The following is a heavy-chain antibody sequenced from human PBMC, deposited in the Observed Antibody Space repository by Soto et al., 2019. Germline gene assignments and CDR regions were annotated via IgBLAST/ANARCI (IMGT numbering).Heavy chain of an antibody. D-gene: IGHD2-15*01. CDR3: TRHTPAISISDH. CDR1: GGSISSSSYY. CDR2: IYYGGST. J-gene: IGHJ4*02. Sequence: QLQLQQSGPGLVKPSETLSLTCTASGGSISSSSYYWGWLGQPPGKGLEWIRSIYYGGSTYSHPSLKSRVTISVDTSKNQFSLKLSSVTAADTAVYYCTRHTPAISISDHWGQGTLVTVSS. V-gene: IGHV4-39*01.